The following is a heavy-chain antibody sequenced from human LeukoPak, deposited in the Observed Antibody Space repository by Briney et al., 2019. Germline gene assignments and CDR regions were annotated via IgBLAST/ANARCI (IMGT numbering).Heavy chain of an antibody. CDR1: GFTFSSYW. Sequence: QPGGSLRLSCAASGFTFSSYWMHWVRQAPGKGLVWVSRINGDGSSTSYADSVKGRFTISRDNAKNTLYLQMNSLRAEDTAVYYCARDREREPDAFDIWGQGTMVTVSS. J-gene: IGHJ3*02. CDR2: INGDGSST. V-gene: IGHV3-74*01. CDR3: ARDREREPDAFDI. D-gene: IGHD1-14*01.